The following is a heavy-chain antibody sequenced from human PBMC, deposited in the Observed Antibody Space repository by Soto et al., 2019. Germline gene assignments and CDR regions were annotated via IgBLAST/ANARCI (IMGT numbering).Heavy chain of an antibody. D-gene: IGHD4-17*01. CDR3: ARERVDYGDYVDWFDP. J-gene: IGHJ5*02. CDR2: IYYSGST. CDR1: GGSISSGDYY. Sequence: QVQLQESGPGLVKPSQTLSLTCTVSGGSISSGDYYWSWIRQPPGKGLEWIGYIYYSGSTYYNPSLKSRVTISXXTXKIXFSLKLSSVTAADTAVYYCARERVDYGDYVDWFDPWGQGTLVTVSS. V-gene: IGHV4-30-4*01.